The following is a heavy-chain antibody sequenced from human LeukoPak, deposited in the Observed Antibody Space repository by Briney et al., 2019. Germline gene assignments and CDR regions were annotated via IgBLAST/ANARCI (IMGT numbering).Heavy chain of an antibody. D-gene: IGHD3-16*02. CDR2: IYYSGST. J-gene: IGHJ5*02. CDR1: GGSISSSSYY. CDR3: ARTSYDYVWGSYRLSWFDP. Sequence: SETLSLTCTVSGGSISSSSYYWSWIRQPPGKGLEWIGYIYYSGSTNYNPSLKSRVTISVDTSKNQFSLKLSSVTAADAAVYYCARTSYDYVWGSYRLSWFDPWGQGTLVTVSS. V-gene: IGHV4-61*01.